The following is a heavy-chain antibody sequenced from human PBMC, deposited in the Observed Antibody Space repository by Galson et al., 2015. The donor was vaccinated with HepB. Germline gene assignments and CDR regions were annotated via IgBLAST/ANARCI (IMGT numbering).Heavy chain of an antibody. Sequence: LTCSVSGDSVRSDFWSWVRQPPGRALEWIGYLYDSGSTRYNPSLESRVIMSVDTSKNQFSLKLTSVTAADTAVYYCAKIRNQALDYWGQGTLVTVSS. D-gene: IGHD3-3*02. J-gene: IGHJ4*02. V-gene: IGHV4-59*02. CDR1: GDSVRSDF. CDR3: AKIRNQALDY. CDR2: LYDSGST.